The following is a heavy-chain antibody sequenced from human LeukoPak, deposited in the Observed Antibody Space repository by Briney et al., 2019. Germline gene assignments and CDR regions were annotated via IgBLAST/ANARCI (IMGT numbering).Heavy chain of an antibody. V-gene: IGHV5-51*01. J-gene: IGHJ4*02. D-gene: IGHD3-9*01. Sequence: GESLKISCKGSGYSFTSYRIGWVRQMPGKGLEWMGIIYPGDSDTRYSPSFQGQVTISADKSISTAYLQWSSLKASDTAMYYCARGRYDILTGVTFSAFDYWGQGTLVTVSS. CDR1: GYSFTSYR. CDR2: IYPGDSDT. CDR3: ARGRYDILTGVTFSAFDY.